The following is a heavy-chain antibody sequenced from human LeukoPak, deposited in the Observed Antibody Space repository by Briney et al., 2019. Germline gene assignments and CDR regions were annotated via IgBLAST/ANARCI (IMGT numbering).Heavy chain of an antibody. Sequence: GESLKISCKGSGYSFTNYWIGWVRQMPGKGLEWMGIIFPGDSDIRYGPSFQGQVTISADKSISTAYLQWSSLKASDTAMYYCARQGHSSWYAMDVWGQGTTVTVSS. CDR3: ARQGHSSWYAMDV. CDR2: IFPGDSDI. D-gene: IGHD6-13*01. J-gene: IGHJ6*02. CDR1: GYSFTNYW. V-gene: IGHV5-51*01.